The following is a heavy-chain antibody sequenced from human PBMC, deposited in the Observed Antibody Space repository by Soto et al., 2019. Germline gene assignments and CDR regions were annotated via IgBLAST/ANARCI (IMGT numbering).Heavy chain of an antibody. Sequence: EVQLLESGGGLVQPGGSLRLSCAASGFTFSNYAMSWVRQAPGKGLEWVSGIGGRATSAYYADSVKGRFAISRDNAYNTLFLQLNSLRAEDTAVYYCAKSRYSDSSGDYYDFWGQGTLVTVPS. V-gene: IGHV3-23*01. D-gene: IGHD3-22*01. CDR1: GFTFSNYA. J-gene: IGHJ4*02. CDR3: AKSRYSDSSGDYYDF. CDR2: IGGRATSA.